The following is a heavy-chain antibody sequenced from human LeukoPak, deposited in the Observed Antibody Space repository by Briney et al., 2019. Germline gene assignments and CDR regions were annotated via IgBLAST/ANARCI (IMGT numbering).Heavy chain of an antibody. V-gene: IGHV4-59*01. D-gene: IGHD1-26*01. J-gene: IGHJ4*02. CDR2: IYYSRST. CDR3: ARAVGATRPVDY. Sequence: SETLSLTCTVSGGSISSYYWSWIRQPPGKGLEWIGYIYYSRSTNYNPSLKSRVTISVDTSKNQFSLKLSSVTAADTAVYYCARAVGATRPVDYWGQGTLVTVSS. CDR1: GGSISSYY.